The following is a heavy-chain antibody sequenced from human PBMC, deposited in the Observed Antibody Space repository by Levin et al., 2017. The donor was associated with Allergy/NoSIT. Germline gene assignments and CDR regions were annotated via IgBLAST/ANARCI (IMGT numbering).Heavy chain of an antibody. D-gene: IGHD3-22*01. CDR3: ARPLYYYDSSGYFHY. J-gene: IGHJ4*02. V-gene: IGHV1-46*01. CDR2: INPSGGST. CDR1: GYTFTSYY. Sequence: ASVKVSCKASGYTFTSYYMHWVRQAPGQGLEWMGIINPSGGSTSYAQKFQGRVTMTRDTSTSTVYMELSSLRSEDTAVYYCARPLYYYDSSGYFHYWGQGTLVTVSS.